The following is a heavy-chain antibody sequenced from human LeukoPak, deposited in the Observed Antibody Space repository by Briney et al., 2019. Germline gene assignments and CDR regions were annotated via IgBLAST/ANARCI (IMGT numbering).Heavy chain of an antibody. D-gene: IGHD3-3*01. CDR1: DDSINSYY. V-gene: IGHV4-59*12. Sequence: PSETLSLTCTVSDDSINSYYWSWIRQPPGKGLEWIGYISYGGGTNYNPSLKSRVTISGDMPKNQFSLKLSSVTAADTAVYYCARVAEIWSGYFTGGYYYYYMDVWGKGTTVTVSS. J-gene: IGHJ6*03. CDR2: ISYGGGT. CDR3: ARVAEIWSGYFTGGYYYYYMDV.